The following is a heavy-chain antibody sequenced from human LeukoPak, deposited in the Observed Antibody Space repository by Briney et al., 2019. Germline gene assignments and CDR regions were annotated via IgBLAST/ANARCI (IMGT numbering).Heavy chain of an antibody. Sequence: ASVKVSCKASGGTFSSYAISWVRQAPGQGLEWMGGIIPIFGTANYAQKFQGRVTITTDESTSTAYMELSSLRSEDTAVYYCARGDSSGYYPYFGYWGQGTLVTVSS. CDR3: ARGDSSGYYPYFGY. CDR1: GGTFSSYA. V-gene: IGHV1-69*05. J-gene: IGHJ4*02. D-gene: IGHD3-22*01. CDR2: IIPIFGTA.